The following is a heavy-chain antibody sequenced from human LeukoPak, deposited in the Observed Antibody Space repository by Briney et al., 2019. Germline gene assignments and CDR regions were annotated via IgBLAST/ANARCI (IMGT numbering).Heavy chain of an antibody. CDR2: IGKEGSEK. CDR1: GFAFPNYW. J-gene: IGHJ4*02. CDR3: TRDIVYLQLEY. V-gene: IGHV3-7*01. D-gene: IGHD2-15*01. Sequence: PGGSLRLSCAASGFAFPNYWMVWVRQAPGKGLEWVASIGKEGSEKSYVDSVKGRFTISRDNARNSLYLQMSSLRVEDTAVYYCTRDIVYLQLEYWGQGALVTVSS.